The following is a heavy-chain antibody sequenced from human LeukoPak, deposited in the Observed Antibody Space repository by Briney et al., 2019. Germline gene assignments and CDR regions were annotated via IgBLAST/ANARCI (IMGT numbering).Heavy chain of an antibody. CDR2: IYPGDSDT. D-gene: IGHD3-10*01. Sequence: GESLKISCKGSGYSFTSYWIAWVRQMPEKGLEWMGIIYPGDSDTRYSPSFQGQVTISADKSISTAYLQWSSLKASDTAMYYCARHYYGSGSYLGFDPWGQGTLVTVSS. CDR1: GYSFTSYW. CDR3: ARHYYGSGSYLGFDP. V-gene: IGHV5-51*01. J-gene: IGHJ5*02.